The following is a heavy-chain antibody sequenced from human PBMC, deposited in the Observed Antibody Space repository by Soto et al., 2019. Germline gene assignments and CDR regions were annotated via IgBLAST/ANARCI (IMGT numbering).Heavy chain of an antibody. CDR3: PRIPTMLRALDV. CDR2: VDYTGST. V-gene: IGHV4-61*01. CDR1: GGSVITRSYY. J-gene: IGHJ3*01. D-gene: IGHD2-21*01. Sequence: QVRLQESGPGLVKPSETLSLTCTVSGGSVITRSYYWTWVRQPPGGGLEWIGYVDYTGSTKFNPSLNSRVTVSLDTCKNLFSLMLRSVTAPDSAVYYFPRIPTMLRALDVWGKGAMVSVYS.